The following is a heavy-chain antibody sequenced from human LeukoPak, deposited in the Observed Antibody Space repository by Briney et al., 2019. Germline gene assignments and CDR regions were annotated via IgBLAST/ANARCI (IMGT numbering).Heavy chain of an antibody. D-gene: IGHD3-10*01. Sequence: GGSLRLSCAASGFTFSSYAMSWVRQAPGKGLEWVSAISGSGGSTYYADSVKGRFTISRDNSKNTLWLHMTSLRAEDTAIYYCAKGSYSGDFSPTGDDYWGQGTLVTVSS. CDR1: GFTFSSYA. CDR2: ISGSGGST. CDR3: AKGSYSGDFSPTGDDY. J-gene: IGHJ4*02. V-gene: IGHV3-23*01.